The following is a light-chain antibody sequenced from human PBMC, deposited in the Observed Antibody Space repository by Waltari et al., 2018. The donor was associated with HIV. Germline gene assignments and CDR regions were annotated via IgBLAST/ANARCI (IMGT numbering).Light chain of an antibody. CDR2: EVS. CDR3: CSYAGSSTLV. V-gene: IGLV2-23*02. J-gene: IGLJ2*01. Sequence: QSALTQSASVSGSPGQSITISCTGTSTAVWGYNLFSWYQQHPGKAPKLMIYEVSKRPSGVSNRFSGSKSGNTASLTISGLQAEDEADYYCCSYAGSSTLVFGGGTKLTVL. CDR1: STAVWGYNL.